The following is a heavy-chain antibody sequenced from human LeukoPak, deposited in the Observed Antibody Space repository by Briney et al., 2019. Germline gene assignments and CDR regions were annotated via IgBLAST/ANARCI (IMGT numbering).Heavy chain of an antibody. D-gene: IGHD5-24*01. CDR1: GGSISSYY. CDR2: VYYGGST. V-gene: IGHV4-59*01. CDR3: ARSPDGYNYGD. J-gene: IGHJ4*02. Sequence: TSETLSLTCTVSGGSISSYYWSWIRQPPGKGLEWIGYVYYGGSTNYNPSLKSRVTISVDTSKNQFSLKLSSVTAADTAVYYCARSPDGYNYGDWGQGTLVTVSS.